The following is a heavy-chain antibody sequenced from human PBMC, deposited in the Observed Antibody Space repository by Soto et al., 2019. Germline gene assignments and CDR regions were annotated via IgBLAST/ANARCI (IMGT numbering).Heavy chain of an antibody. CDR3: ATVTTFDY. Sequence: SETLSLTCAVYGGAFSGYYWSWIRQPPGKGLEWIGEINHSGSTNYNPSLKSRVTISVDTSKNQFSLKLSSVTAADTAVYYCATVTTFDYWGQGTLVTVSS. V-gene: IGHV4-34*01. D-gene: IGHD4-17*01. J-gene: IGHJ4*02. CDR1: GGAFSGYY. CDR2: INHSGST.